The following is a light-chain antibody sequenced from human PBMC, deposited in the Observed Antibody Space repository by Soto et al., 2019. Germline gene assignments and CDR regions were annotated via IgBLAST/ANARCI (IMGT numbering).Light chain of an antibody. CDR3: QQSYITPRT. CDR2: DAS. Sequence: DFQMTQSPSSMSASVGDRVTITCRASQNIRNFLNWYQHRLGKAPKLLIYDASRLYSGVPSRFSGSGSGTEFTLTISSLQPEDFATYYCQQSYITPRTFGPGTKVDIK. J-gene: IGKJ1*01. V-gene: IGKV1-39*01. CDR1: QNIRNF.